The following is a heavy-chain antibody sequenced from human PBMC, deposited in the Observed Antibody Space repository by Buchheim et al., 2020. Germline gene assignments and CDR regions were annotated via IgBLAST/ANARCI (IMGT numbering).Heavy chain of an antibody. CDR2: ISYDGSNK. J-gene: IGHJ6*02. D-gene: IGHD2-21*01. V-gene: IGHV3-30*03. Sequence: QVQLVESGGGVVQPGRSLRLSCAASGFTFSSYGMHWVRQAPGKGLEWVAVISYDGSNKYYADSVKGRFTISRDTSKNTLYLQMNSLRAEDTAVYYCARNCDYYYGMDVWGQGTT. CDR3: ARNCDYYYGMDV. CDR1: GFTFSSYG.